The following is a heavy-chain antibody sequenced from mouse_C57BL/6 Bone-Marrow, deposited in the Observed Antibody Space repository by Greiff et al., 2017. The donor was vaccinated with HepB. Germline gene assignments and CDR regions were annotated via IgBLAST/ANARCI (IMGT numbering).Heavy chain of an antibody. J-gene: IGHJ4*01. V-gene: IGHV1-74*01. CDR3: AISGGYYVHYYAMDY. CDR2: IHPSDSDT. CDR1: GYTFTSYW. Sequence: QVQLKQPGAELVKPGASVKVSCKASGYTFTSYWMHWVKQRPGQGLEWIGRIHPSDSDTNYNQKFKGKATLTVDKSSSTAYMQLSSLTSEDSAVYYCAISGGYYVHYYAMDYWGQGTSVTVSS. D-gene: IGHD2-3*01.